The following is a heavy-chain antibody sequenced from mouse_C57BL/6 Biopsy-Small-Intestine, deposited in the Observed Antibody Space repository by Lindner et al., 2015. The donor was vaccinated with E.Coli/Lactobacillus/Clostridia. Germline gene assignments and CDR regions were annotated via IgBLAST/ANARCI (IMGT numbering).Heavy chain of an antibody. CDR3: ASTTVVYFDY. Sequence: VQLQESGGGLVKPGGSLKLSCAASGFTFSDYGMHWVRQAPEKGLEWVAYISSGSSTIYYADTVKGRFTISRDNAKSTLYLQMSSLKSEDTAMYYCASTTVVYFDYWGQGTTLTVSS. CDR2: ISSGSSTI. CDR1: GFTFSDYG. D-gene: IGHD1-1*01. V-gene: IGHV5-17*03. J-gene: IGHJ2*01.